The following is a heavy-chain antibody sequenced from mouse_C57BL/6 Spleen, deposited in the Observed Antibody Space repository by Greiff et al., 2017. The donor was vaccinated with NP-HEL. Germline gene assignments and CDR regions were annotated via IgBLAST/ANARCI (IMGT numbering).Heavy chain of an antibody. J-gene: IGHJ2*01. CDR3: ARTARIKY. Sequence: EVKLQESGPGLVKPSQSLSLTCTVTGYSITSGYGWNWIRQFPGNKLESMGYISYSGSTNYNPSLKSRISITRDTSKNQFFLQLNSVTTEDTATYYCARTARIKYWGQGTTLIVSS. V-gene: IGHV3-2*02. CDR2: ISYSGST. D-gene: IGHD1-2*01. CDR1: GYSITSGYG.